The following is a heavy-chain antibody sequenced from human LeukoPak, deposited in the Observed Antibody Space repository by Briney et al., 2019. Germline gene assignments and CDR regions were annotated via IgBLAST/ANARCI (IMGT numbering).Heavy chain of an antibody. CDR3: ARFRVTIFGVVIPSDP. D-gene: IGHD3-3*01. CDR2: IYYSGNT. V-gene: IGHV4-59*11. Sequence: PSETLSLTCTVSGGSISSHYWSWIRQPPGKGLEWIGYIYYSGNTNYNPSLKSRVTISVDTSKKQFSLKLSSVTAADTAVYYCARFRVTIFGVVIPSDPWGQGTLVIVSS. CDR1: GGSISSHY. J-gene: IGHJ5*02.